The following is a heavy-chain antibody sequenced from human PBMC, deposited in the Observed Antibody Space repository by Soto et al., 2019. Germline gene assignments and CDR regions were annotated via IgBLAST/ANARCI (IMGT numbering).Heavy chain of an antibody. V-gene: IGHV1-69*08. D-gene: IGHD5-12*01. CDR2: IIPSLGIA. J-gene: IGHJ5*02. CDR1: GGTCSSYT. Sequence: QVQLVQSGAEVKKPGSSVKVACQASGGTCSSYTISGVRQAPGQGLEWMGRIIPSLGIANYAQKFEGRVTITADKSTRTAYMELSSLRSEDTAVYYCARDIVAPSWVQGTLVTASS. CDR3: ARDIVAPS.